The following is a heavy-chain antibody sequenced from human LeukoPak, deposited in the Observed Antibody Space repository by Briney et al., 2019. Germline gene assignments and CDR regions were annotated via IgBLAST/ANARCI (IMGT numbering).Heavy chain of an antibody. CDR2: IYPGDSGT. CDR3: ARQGHSDFWSGYYVY. Sequence: GESLKISCKGSGYSFTSYWIGWVRQMPGKGLEWMGIIYPGDSGTRYSPSFQGQVTISADKSISTAYLQWSSLKASDTAMYYCARQGHSDFWSGYYVYWGQGTLVTVSS. J-gene: IGHJ4*02. D-gene: IGHD3-3*01. V-gene: IGHV5-51*01. CDR1: GYSFTSYW.